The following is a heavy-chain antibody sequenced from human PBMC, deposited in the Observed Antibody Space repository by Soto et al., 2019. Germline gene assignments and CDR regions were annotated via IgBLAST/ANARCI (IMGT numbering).Heavy chain of an antibody. J-gene: IGHJ5*02. V-gene: IGHV4-31*03. CDR1: GGSISTGGYY. Sequence: QVQLQESGPGLVKPSQTLSLTCTVSGGSISTGGYYWNWIRQHPGKGRGWIGYFYYSGSTYYNPSLKSRVTISVTPSKNQFSLKLSSVTAADTAVYYCARSVFPWGQGTLVTVSS. CDR2: FYYSGST. CDR3: ARSVFP.